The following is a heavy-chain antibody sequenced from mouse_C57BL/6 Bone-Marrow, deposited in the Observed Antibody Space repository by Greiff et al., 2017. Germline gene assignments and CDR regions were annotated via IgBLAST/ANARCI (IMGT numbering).Heavy chain of an antibody. J-gene: IGHJ3*01. CDR3: TRENDGYYLWFAY. Sequence: LQQSGAELVRPGASVTLSCKASGYTFTDYEMHWVKQTPVHGLEWIGAIDPETGGTAYNQKFKGKAILTADKSSSTAYMELRSLTSEDSAVYYGTRENDGYYLWFAYWGQGTLVTVSA. D-gene: IGHD2-3*01. V-gene: IGHV1-15*01. CDR2: IDPETGGT. CDR1: GYTFTDYE.